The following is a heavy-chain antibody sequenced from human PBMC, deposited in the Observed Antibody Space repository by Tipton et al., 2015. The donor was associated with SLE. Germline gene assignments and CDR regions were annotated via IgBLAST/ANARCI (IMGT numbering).Heavy chain of an antibody. CDR3: ARGKREVRGVPMNCAFDI. V-gene: IGHV4-34*01. D-gene: IGHD3-10*01. CDR2: INHSGST. CDR1: GGSFSGYY. Sequence: LRISCAVYGGSFSGYYWSWIRQPPGKGLEWIGEINHSGSTNYNPSLKSRVTISVDTSKNQFSLKLSSVTAADTAVYYCARGKREVRGVPMNCAFDIWGQGTMVTVSS. J-gene: IGHJ3*02.